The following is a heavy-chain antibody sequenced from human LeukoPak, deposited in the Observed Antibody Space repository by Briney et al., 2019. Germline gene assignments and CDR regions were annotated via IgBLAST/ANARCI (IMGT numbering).Heavy chain of an antibody. CDR3: ARDYAGSPDY. CDR1: GFTFSTYW. Sequence: GGSLRLSCTASGFTFSTYWINWVRQSPGKGLVWVALINGDGSTTTHADSVKGRLTISRDNAKNTAYLQMNSLRDEGTAVYFCARDYAGSPDYWGQRTMVTVSA. D-gene: IGHD3-10*01. CDR2: INGDGSTT. J-gene: IGHJ4*02. V-gene: IGHV3-74*01.